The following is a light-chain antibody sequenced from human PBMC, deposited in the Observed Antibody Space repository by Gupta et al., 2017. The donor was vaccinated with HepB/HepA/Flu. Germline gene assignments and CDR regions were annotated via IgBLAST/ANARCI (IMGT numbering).Light chain of an antibody. CDR3: SAHAAVDV. CDR1: SNDIGRHSY. Sequence: HSALTQPASVSGSPGQSITISCTGSSNDIGRHSYVSWYQQYPGGHPKLIIDEGTNRPAGVSDGFSGSKSGNTAALTIAARQAEDEDDYYCSAHAAVDVFGTGTKVTVL. CDR2: EGT. J-gene: IGLJ1*01. V-gene: IGLV2-14*01.